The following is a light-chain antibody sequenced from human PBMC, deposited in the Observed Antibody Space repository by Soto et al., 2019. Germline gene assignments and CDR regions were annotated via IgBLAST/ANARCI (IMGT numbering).Light chain of an antibody. CDR2: SFN. V-gene: IGLV1-44*01. CDR1: SSNIGSNT. CDR3: GAWDGSLNAWV. Sequence: HSVLTQPPSASGTPGQRVTISCFGSSSNIGSNTVNWYQQLPGTAPKLLIYSFNQRPSGVPDRFSGSKSGTSASLAISGLQSEDEAGYYCGAWDGSLNAWVFGGGTKLTVL. J-gene: IGLJ3*02.